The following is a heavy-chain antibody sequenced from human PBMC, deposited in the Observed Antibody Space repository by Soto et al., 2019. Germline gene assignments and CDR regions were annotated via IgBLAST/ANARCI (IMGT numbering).Heavy chain of an antibody. CDR2: IIPIFGTA. J-gene: IGHJ6*02. Sequence: QVQLVQSGAEVKKPGSSVKVSCTASGGTFSSYAISWVRQAPGQGLEWMGGIIPIFGTANYAQKFQGRVTMTADESTSTGYMELSSLRSEDTAVYYCARGEACPDYYYYGMDVWGQGTTVTVSS. CDR3: ARGEACPDYYYYGMDV. CDR1: GGTFSSYA. V-gene: IGHV1-69*01.